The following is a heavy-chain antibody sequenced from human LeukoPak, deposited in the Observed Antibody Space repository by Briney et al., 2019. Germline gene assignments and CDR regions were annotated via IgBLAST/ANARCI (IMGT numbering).Heavy chain of an antibody. J-gene: IGHJ4*02. V-gene: IGHV4-59*10. CDR3: ARSKRYFDWLLQDY. Sequence: SETLSLTCAVYGGSFSGYYWSWIRQPAGKGLEWIGRIYTSGSTNYNPSLKSRVTMSVDTSKNQFSLKLSSVTAADTAVYYCARSKRYFDWLLQDYWGQGTLVTVSS. CDR2: IYTSGST. D-gene: IGHD3-9*01. CDR1: GGSFSGYY.